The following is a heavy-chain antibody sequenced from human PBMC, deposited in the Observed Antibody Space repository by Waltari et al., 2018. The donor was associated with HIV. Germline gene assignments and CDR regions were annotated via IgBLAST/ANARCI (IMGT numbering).Heavy chain of an antibody. CDR3: ARVYYDSSGYYGAACY. J-gene: IGHJ4*02. CDR2: MNPNSGNT. Sequence: QVQLVQSGAEVKKPGASVKVSCKASGYTFTSYDINWVRQATGPGLEWMGWMNPNSGNTGYAQKFQGRVTMTRNTSISTAFMEVSSLRSEDTAVYYCARVYYDSSGYYGAACYWGQGTLVTVSS. D-gene: IGHD3-22*01. CDR1: GYTFTSYD. V-gene: IGHV1-8*01.